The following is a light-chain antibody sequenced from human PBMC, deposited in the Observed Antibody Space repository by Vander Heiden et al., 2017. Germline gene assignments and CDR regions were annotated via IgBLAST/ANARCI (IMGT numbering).Light chain of an antibody. CDR2: QDN. Sequence: SFELTQPPSLSVSPGQTASITCSAHTMGDKYVSWYQQRPGQSPVLVIYQDNKRPSGIPERFSGSNPGNTATLTISGTQAMDEADYYCQAWDTTYYFVFGSGTKVTVL. CDR1: TMGDKY. J-gene: IGLJ1*01. V-gene: IGLV3-1*01. CDR3: QAWDTTYYFV.